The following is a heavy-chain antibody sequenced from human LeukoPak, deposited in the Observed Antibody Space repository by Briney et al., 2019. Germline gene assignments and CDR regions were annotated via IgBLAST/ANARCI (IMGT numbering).Heavy chain of an antibody. D-gene: IGHD1-26*01. Sequence: SETLSLTCTVSGVSISSSSYYWGWIRQPPGKGLEWIGSIYYSGSTYYNPSLKSRVTISVETSKNQFSLKLRSVTAADRAVYYCARLIVGVNRNYFDFWGQGTLVTVSS. CDR1: GVSISSSSYY. CDR2: IYYSGST. J-gene: IGHJ4*02. CDR3: ARLIVGVNRNYFDF. V-gene: IGHV4-39*01.